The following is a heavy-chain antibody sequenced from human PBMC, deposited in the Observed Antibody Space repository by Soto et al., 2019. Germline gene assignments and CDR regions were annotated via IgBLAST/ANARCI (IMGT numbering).Heavy chain of an antibody. D-gene: IGHD3-22*01. CDR2: IYYSGST. Sequence: LSRTCTVSGDSVSGASYYWGWIRQPPGRGLEWIGYIYYSGSTTYNPSLKSRVTISVDTSKKQFSLKVSSVTAADTAVYYCARYYFDRNYFDYWGQGALVTVSS. V-gene: IGHV4-61*01. J-gene: IGHJ4*02. CDR1: GDSVSGASYY. CDR3: ARYYFDRNYFDY.